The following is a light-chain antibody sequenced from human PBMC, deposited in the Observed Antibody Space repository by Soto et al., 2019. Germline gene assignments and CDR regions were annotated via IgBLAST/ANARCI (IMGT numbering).Light chain of an antibody. V-gene: IGKV1-8*01. CDR2: AAS. Sequence: AIRMIQSPSSFSASTGDRFTITCRASQGISSYLAWYQQKPGKAPKLLIYAASTLQSGVPSRFSGSGSGTDFTLTISGLQPDDFAIYYCQQYKSYRAFGQGTKVDIK. CDR3: QQYKSYRA. J-gene: IGKJ1*01. CDR1: QGISSY.